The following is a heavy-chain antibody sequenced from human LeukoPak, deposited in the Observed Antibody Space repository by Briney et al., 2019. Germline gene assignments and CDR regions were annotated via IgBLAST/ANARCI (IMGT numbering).Heavy chain of an antibody. CDR2: IYTSGST. J-gene: IGHJ6*03. V-gene: IGHV4-61*02. CDR3: ARGGYYYYYMDV. CDR1: GGSISSGSYY. Sequence: SETLSLTCTVSGGSISSGSYYWSWIRQPAGTGLEWIGRIYTSGSTNYNPSLKSRVTISVDTSKNQFSLKLSSVTAADTAAYYCARGGYYYYYMDVWGKGTTVTISS.